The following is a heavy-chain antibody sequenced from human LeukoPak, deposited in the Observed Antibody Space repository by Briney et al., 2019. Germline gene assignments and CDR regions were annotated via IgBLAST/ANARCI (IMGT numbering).Heavy chain of an antibody. CDR1: GGSISSGSYY. Sequence: SETLSLTCTVSGGSISSGSYYWSWIRQPAGKGLEWIGRIYTSGSTNYNPSLKSRVTISVDTSKNQFSLKLSSVTAADTAVYYCARAYYGSGSYYNYFDYWGQGTLVTVSS. V-gene: IGHV4-61*02. CDR2: IYTSGST. CDR3: ARAYYGSGSYYNYFDY. D-gene: IGHD3-10*01. J-gene: IGHJ4*02.